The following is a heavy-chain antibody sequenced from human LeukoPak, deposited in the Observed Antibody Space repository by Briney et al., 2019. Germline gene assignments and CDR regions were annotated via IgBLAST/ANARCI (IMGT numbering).Heavy chain of an antibody. CDR3: AGTYDSSGYSNWFDP. CDR2: ISSSSSYI. V-gene: IGHV3-21*01. D-gene: IGHD3-22*01. Sequence: GGSLSFSLAPPGFTSVSYSMTGVGQVPGKGRNWSSPISSSSSYIYYADSVKGRFTISRDNAKNSLYLQMNSLRAEDTAVYYCAGTYDSSGYSNWFDPWGQGTLVTVSS. J-gene: IGHJ5*02. CDR1: GFTSVSYS.